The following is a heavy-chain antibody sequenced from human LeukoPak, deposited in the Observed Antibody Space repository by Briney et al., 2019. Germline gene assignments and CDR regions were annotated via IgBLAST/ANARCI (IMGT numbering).Heavy chain of an antibody. J-gene: IGHJ3*02. V-gene: IGHV4-39*07. CDR1: GGSIRSSSDY. CDR3: ARRVLGITISHDAFDI. CDR2: IYYSGST. Sequence: SETLSLTCTVSGGSIRSSSDYWGWIRQPPGKGLEWIGSIYYSGSTNYNPSLKSRVTISVDTSKNEFSLKLTSVTAADTAVYYYARRVLGITISHDAFDIWGQGTMVTVSS. D-gene: IGHD3-9*01.